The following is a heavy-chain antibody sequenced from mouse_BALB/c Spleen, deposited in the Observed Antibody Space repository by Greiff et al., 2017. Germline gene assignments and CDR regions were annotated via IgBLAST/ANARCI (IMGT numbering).Heavy chain of an antibody. V-gene: IGHV1S81*02. CDR2: INPSNGGT. Sequence: QVQLQQSGAELVKPGASVKLSCKASGYTFTSYYMYWVKQRPGQGLEWIGEINPSNGGTNFNEKFKSKATLTVDKSSSTAYMQLSSLTSEDSAVYYYTRETGYSAWFAYWGQGTLVTVSA. CDR1: GYTFTSYY. CDR3: TRETGYSAWFAY. J-gene: IGHJ3*01.